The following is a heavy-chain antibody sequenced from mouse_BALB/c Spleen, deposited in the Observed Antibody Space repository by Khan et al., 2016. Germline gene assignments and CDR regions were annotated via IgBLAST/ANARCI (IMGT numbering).Heavy chain of an antibody. D-gene: IGHD1-3*01. CDR2: IDSANGIT. CDR3: ARGGKGYWYFDV. Sequence: VQLQQSGAELVKPGASVKLSCTASGFNIKDTYMHWVQQRPEQGLEWIGRIDSANGITKYDPKFQGKATITADTSSNKAYLQLSSLTSEDTAVYYGARGGKGYWYFDVWGAGTTVTVSS. J-gene: IGHJ1*01. V-gene: IGHV14-3*02. CDR1: GFNIKDTY.